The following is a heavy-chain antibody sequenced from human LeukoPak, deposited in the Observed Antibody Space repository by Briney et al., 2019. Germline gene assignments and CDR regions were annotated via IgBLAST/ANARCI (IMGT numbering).Heavy chain of an antibody. Sequence: SETLSLTCTVSGGSISSSSYYWGWIRQPPGKGLEWIGYIYYSGSTNYNPSLKSRVTISVDTSKNQFSLKLSSVTAADTAVYYCASDTGYSSGWYSFDYWGQGTLVTVSS. CDR2: IYYSGST. J-gene: IGHJ4*02. CDR3: ASDTGYSSGWYSFDY. D-gene: IGHD6-19*01. CDR1: GGSISSSSYY. V-gene: IGHV4-61*05.